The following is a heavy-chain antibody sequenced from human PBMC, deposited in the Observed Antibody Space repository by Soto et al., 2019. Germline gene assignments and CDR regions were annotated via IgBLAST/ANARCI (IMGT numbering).Heavy chain of an antibody. CDR1: GFTFSSYG. V-gene: IGHV3-33*01. Sequence: QVQLVESGGGVVQPGRSLRLSCAASGFTFSSYGMHWVRQAPGKGLEWVAVIWYDGSNKYYADSVKGRFTISRDNSKNTLYLQMYSLRAEDTAVYYCARERGVVVIRNWFDPWGQGTLVTVSS. CDR3: ARERGVVVIRNWFDP. J-gene: IGHJ5*02. CDR2: IWYDGSNK. D-gene: IGHD3-22*01.